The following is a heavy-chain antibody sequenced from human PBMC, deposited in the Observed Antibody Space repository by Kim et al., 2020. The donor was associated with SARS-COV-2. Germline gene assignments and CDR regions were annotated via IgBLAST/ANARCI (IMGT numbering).Heavy chain of an antibody. J-gene: IGHJ4*02. Sequence: SETLSLTCAVSGGSISSSNWWGWVRQPPGKGLEWIGEIYHSGATKYNPSLKSRVTISVDKSKNQFSLKLSSVTAADTAVYYCARGKDLYSGSFFDYWGQGTLDTLSS. D-gene: IGHD1-26*01. V-gene: IGHV4-4*02. CDR2: IYHSGAT. CDR1: GGSISSSNW. CDR3: ARGKDLYSGSFFDY.